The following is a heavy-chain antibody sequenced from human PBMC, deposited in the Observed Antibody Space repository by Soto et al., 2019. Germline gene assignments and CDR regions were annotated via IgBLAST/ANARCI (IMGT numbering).Heavy chain of an antibody. Sequence: GGSLRLSCAASGFTFSSYAMSWVRQAPGKGLEWVSAISGSGGSTYYADSVKGRFTISRDNSKNTLYLQMNSLRAEDTAVYYCAKGPHTVTTSNYYYMDVWGKGTTVTVSS. CDR1: GFTFSSYA. J-gene: IGHJ6*03. D-gene: IGHD4-17*01. CDR3: AKGPHTVTTSNYYYMDV. V-gene: IGHV3-23*01. CDR2: ISGSGGST.